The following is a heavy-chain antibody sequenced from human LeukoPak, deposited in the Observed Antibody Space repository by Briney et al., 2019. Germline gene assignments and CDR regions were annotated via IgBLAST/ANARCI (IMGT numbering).Heavy chain of an antibody. CDR1: GFNFSSYS. D-gene: IGHD2-2*01. J-gene: IGHJ4*02. Sequence: GASPTLFCATSGFNFSSYSMNWVRQAPGKWLKWVSSITSSSTYTHYADSVKGRFTISRDNAKNSLYLQMNSLRVEDTAVYYCATRYCSSTNCYAFDYWGQGTLVTVSS. CDR2: ITSSSTYT. V-gene: IGHV3-21*01. CDR3: ATRYCSSTNCYAFDY.